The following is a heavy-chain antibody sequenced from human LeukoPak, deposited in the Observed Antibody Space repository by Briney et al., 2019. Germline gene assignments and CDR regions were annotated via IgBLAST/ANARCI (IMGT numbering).Heavy chain of an antibody. CDR3: ARLKLGAYFDL. D-gene: IGHD3-16*01. Sequence: PSETLSLTCAVSGGSTSSDYWSWIRQSPGKGLEWVGYVYNSGDTGKNPSLKSRVTILLDTSKNQCSLKLTSVSAADTAVYYCARLKLGAYFDLWGRGTLVTVSS. V-gene: IGHV4-59*08. CDR1: GGSTSSDY. CDR2: VYNSGDT. J-gene: IGHJ2*01.